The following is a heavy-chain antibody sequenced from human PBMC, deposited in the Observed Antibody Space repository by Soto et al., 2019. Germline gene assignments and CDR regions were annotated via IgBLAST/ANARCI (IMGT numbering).Heavy chain of an antibody. CDR2: LSHDGNNE. J-gene: IGHJ4*02. CDR1: GFTFSKYA. CDR3: AKDPLTTGEFDY. Sequence: QVQLVESGGGVVQPGRSLRLSCAASGFTFSKYAMHWVRQAPGKGLEWVAVLSHDGNNEYYAGSVSGRFTVSRDNSKNTVYLHMNSLRAEDTAVYYCAKDPLTTGEFDYWGQGTLVTVSS. V-gene: IGHV3-30*04. D-gene: IGHD4-4*01.